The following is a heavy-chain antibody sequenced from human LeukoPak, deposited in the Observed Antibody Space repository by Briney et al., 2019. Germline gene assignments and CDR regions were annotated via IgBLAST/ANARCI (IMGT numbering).Heavy chain of an antibody. CDR2: IKQDGREK. CDR1: GLSLSSYW. Sequence: GGSLRLSCAASGLSLSSYWMSWVRQAPGKGLEWVANIKQDGREKYYVDSVKGRFTISRDNAKNSLYLQMNSLRADDTAVYYCVKDSPPRYSGSPPAYWGQGTLVTVSS. D-gene: IGHD1-26*01. CDR3: VKDSPPRYSGSPPAY. J-gene: IGHJ4*02. V-gene: IGHV3-7*03.